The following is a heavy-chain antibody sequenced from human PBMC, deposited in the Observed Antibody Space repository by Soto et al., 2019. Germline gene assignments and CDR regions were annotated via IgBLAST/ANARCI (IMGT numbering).Heavy chain of an antibody. V-gene: IGHV4-39*01. CDR2: IYYSGST. CDR3: ARQGYNWNADKPNAFDI. Sequence: QLQLQESGPGLVKPSETLSLTCTVSGGSISSSSYYWGWIRQPPGKGLEWIGSIYYSGSTYYNPSLKSRVTISVDTSKNQFSLKLSSVTAADTAVYYCARQGYNWNADKPNAFDIWGQGTMVTVSS. D-gene: IGHD1-20*01. J-gene: IGHJ3*02. CDR1: GGSISSSSYY.